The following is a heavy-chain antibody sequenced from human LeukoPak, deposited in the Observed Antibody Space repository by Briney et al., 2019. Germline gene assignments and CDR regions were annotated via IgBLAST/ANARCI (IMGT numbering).Heavy chain of an antibody. D-gene: IGHD1-26*01. V-gene: IGHV3-74*03. Sequence: QPGGSLRLSCTAAGFTFSGYWMNWVRQAPGKGLVWVSRIGSDGGSTTYADSGKGRFTISRDNAKNTLYLQMTRLRAEDTAVYYCARGGSGNFYYWGQGTLVTVSS. J-gene: IGHJ4*02. CDR3: ARGGSGNFYY. CDR2: IGSDGGST. CDR1: GFTFSGYW.